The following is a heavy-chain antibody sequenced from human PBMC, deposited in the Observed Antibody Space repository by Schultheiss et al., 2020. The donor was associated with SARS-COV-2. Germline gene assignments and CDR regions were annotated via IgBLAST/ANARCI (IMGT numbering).Heavy chain of an antibody. CDR3: ARERCSGDICYMFSHDF. CDR2: ISAYNGNT. Sequence: ASVKVSCKASGYTFTSYGISWVRQAPGQGLEWMGWISAYNGNTNYAQKLQGRVTMTTDTSTSTAYMELRSLRSDDTAVYYCARERCSGDICYMFSHDFWGQGGLVTVSS. CDR1: GYTFTSYG. J-gene: IGHJ4*02. D-gene: IGHD2-15*01. V-gene: IGHV1-18*01.